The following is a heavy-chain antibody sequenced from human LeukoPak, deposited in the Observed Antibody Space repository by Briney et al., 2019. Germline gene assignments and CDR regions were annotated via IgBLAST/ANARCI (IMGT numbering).Heavy chain of an antibody. V-gene: IGHV4-4*09. D-gene: IGHD4-11*01. J-gene: IGHJ4*02. CDR2: VYTSVST. CDR3: AKSYFDYSTYYSYYFNL. CDR1: GGSISGGY. Sequence: SETLSLTCTVSGGSISGGYWSWIRQPPGRGLEWIGYVYTSVSTNYNPSLKSRVTISVDTSKSQFALKLSSVTAADTAVYYCAKSYFDYSTYYSYYFNLWGQGALVTVSS.